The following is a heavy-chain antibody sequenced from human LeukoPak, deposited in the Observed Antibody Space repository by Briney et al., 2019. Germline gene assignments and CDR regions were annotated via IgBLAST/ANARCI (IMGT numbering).Heavy chain of an antibody. J-gene: IGHJ4*02. CDR3: ARGRYSSSWYRV. CDR1: GGSISSYY. D-gene: IGHD6-13*01. CDR2: IYYSGST. V-gene: IGHV4-59*01. Sequence: PSETLSLTCTVSGGSISSYYWSWIRQPPGKGLEWIGYIYYSGSTNYNPSLKSRVTISVDTSKNQFSLKLSSVTAADTAVYYCARGRYSSSWYRVWGQGTLVTVSS.